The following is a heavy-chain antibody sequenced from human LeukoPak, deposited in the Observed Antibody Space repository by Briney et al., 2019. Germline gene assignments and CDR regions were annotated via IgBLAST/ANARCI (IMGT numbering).Heavy chain of an antibody. J-gene: IGHJ4*02. CDR2: INPNSGGT. CDR3: AYDSSGYYCFDY. D-gene: IGHD3-22*01. Sequence: ASVKVSCKASGYTFTGYYMHWVRQAPGQGLEWMGRINPNSGGTNYAQKFQGRVTMTRDTSISTAYMELSRLRSDDTAVYYCAYDSSGYYCFDYWGQGTLSPSPQ. CDR1: GYTFTGYY. V-gene: IGHV1-2*06.